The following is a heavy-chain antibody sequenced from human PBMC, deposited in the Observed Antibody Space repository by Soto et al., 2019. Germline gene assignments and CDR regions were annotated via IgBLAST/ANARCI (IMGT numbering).Heavy chain of an antibody. CDR1: GGSFSGYC. J-gene: IGHJ5*02. CDR3: AAGEIAAAGPNWFDP. D-gene: IGHD6-13*01. V-gene: IGHV4-34*01. CDR2: INHSGST. Sequence: PSETLSLTCAVYGGSFSGYCWTWVRQPPGTGLEWIGEINHSGSTNYNPSLKSRVTISVDTSKNQFSLKLTSVTAADTAVYYCAAGEIAAAGPNWFDPRGQGTMVTVSS.